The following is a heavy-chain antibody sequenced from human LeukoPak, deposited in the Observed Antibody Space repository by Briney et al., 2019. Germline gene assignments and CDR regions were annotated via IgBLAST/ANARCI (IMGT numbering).Heavy chain of an antibody. Sequence: PSETLSLTCAVYGGSFSGYYWSWIRQPPGKGLEWIGEINHSGSTNYNPSLKSRVTISVDTSKNQFFLKLSSVTAADTAVYYCARHVKSYYDSSGLGAFDIWGQGTMVAVSS. CDR3: ARHVKSYYDSSGLGAFDI. V-gene: IGHV4-34*01. CDR1: GGSFSGYY. D-gene: IGHD3-22*01. CDR2: INHSGST. J-gene: IGHJ3*02.